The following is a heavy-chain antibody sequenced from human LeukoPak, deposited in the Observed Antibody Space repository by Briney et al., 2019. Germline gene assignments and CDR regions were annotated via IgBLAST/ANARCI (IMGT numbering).Heavy chain of an antibody. CDR2: INPSGGST. Sequence: ASVKVSCKASGYTFTSYYMHWVRQAPGQGLEWMGIINPSGGSTSYAQKFQGRVTMTRDTPASTAYMELSSLRSEDMAVYYCARDERYCSGGSCSDYGDYGGYFDYWGQGTLVTVSS. CDR3: ARDERYCSGGSCSDYGDYGGYFDY. D-gene: IGHD2-15*01. V-gene: IGHV1-46*01. CDR1: GYTFTSYY. J-gene: IGHJ4*02.